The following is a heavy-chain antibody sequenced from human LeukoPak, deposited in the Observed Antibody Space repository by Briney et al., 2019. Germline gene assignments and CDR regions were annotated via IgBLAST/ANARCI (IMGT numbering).Heavy chain of an antibody. CDR2: MNPNSGNT. Sequence: ASVKVSCKASGYTFTSYDINWLRQATGQGLEWMGWMNPNSGNTGYAQKFQGRVTMTRNTSISTAYMEPSSLRSEDTAVYYCARVGMRIIVQDYWGQGTLVTVSS. D-gene: IGHD2/OR15-2a*01. J-gene: IGHJ4*02. V-gene: IGHV1-8*01. CDR3: ARVGMRIIVQDY. CDR1: GYTFTSYD.